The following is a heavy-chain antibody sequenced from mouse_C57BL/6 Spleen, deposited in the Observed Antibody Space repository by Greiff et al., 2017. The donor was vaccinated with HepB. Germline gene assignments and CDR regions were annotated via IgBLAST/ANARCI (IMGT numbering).Heavy chain of an antibody. D-gene: IGHD4-1*01. CDR3: AITGDFDY. CDR1: GYAFSSSW. Sequence: VQLQQSGPELVKPGASVKISCKASGYAFSSSWMNWVKQRPGKGLEWIGRIYPGDGDTNYNGKFKGKATLTADKSSSTAYMQLSSLTSEDSAVYFCAITGDFDYWGQGTTLTVSS. V-gene: IGHV1-82*01. CDR2: IYPGDGDT. J-gene: IGHJ2*01.